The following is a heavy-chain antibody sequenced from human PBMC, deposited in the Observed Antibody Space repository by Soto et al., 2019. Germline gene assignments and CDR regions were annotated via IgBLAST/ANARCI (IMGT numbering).Heavy chain of an antibody. J-gene: IGHJ4*02. CDR1: GGSLRGYF. Sequence: QLQLQQWGAGLLKPSETLSLTCAVSGGSLRGYFWSWIRQSPDKGLEWIGEINDSGSTYYNPSFRSRLTLSVDTSKSQISLRLTSVSAADSAVYYCQGGDFWGQGTRVTVSS. CDR2: INDSGST. CDR3: QGGDF. V-gene: IGHV4-34*01. D-gene: IGHD3-16*01.